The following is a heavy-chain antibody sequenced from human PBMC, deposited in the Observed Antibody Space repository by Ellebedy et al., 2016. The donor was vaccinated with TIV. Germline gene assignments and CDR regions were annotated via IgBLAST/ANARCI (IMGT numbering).Heavy chain of an antibody. D-gene: IGHD2-21*02. J-gene: IGHJ6*02. CDR1: GFTFDDYG. CDR2: INWNGGST. V-gene: IGHV3-20*01. CDR3: ARDPGAGSFGTVTAKDYYYYYGMDV. Sequence: GESLKISXAASGFTFDDYGMSWVRQAPGKGLEWVSGINWNGGSTGYADSVKGRFTISRDNAKNSLYLQMNSLRAEDTALYHCARDPGAGSFGTVTAKDYYYYYGMDVWGQGTTVTVSS.